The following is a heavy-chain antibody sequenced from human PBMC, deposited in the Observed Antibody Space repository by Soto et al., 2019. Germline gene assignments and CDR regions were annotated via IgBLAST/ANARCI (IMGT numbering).Heavy chain of an antibody. V-gene: IGHV4-30-4*01. CDR1: GASINNNDYY. J-gene: IGHJ2*01. D-gene: IGHD3-22*01. Sequence: PSETLSLTCTVSGASINNNDYYWSWIRQTPGKGLEWIGYVYYSGSTDYIPSLKSRLSMSIDKSQNRFTLKLNSVTAADTATYYCARMSYFYDKWYFDPWGRGTLVTVSS. CDR3: ARMSYFYDKWYFDP. CDR2: VYYSGST.